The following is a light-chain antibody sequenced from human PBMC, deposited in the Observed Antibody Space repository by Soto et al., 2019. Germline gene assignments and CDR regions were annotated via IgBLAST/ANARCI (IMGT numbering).Light chain of an antibody. J-gene: IGLJ2*01. CDR2: VNNDGTH. Sequence: QSVLTQSPSASASLGASVKLTCTLSSGHTSYAIAWHQQQPEKGPRYLMKVNNDGTHNKGDGIPDRFSGSSSGAERSLSISSLQSEDEADYYCQAWGPGIVVFGGGTKLT. CDR3: QAWGPGIVV. CDR1: SGHTSYA. V-gene: IGLV4-69*01.